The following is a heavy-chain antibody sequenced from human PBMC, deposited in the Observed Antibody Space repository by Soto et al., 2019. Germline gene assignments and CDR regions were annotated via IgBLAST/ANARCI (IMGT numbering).Heavy chain of an antibody. Sequence: QVQLVQSGAEVKKPGASVKVSCKVSGYTLTELSMHWVRQAPGKGLEWMGGFDPEDGETIYAQKFQGRVTMTEDTSTDTAYMELSSLRSEDTAVYYCATHLLIPAAIGLVDDAFDIWGQGTMVTVSS. D-gene: IGHD2-2*01. CDR2: FDPEDGET. J-gene: IGHJ3*02. CDR1: GYTLTELS. V-gene: IGHV1-24*01. CDR3: ATHLLIPAAIGLVDDAFDI.